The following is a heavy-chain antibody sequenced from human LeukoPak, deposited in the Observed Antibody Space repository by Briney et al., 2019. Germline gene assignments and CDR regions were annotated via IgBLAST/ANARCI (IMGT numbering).Heavy chain of an antibody. J-gene: IGHJ4*02. V-gene: IGHV4-34*01. CDR1: GGSFSGYY. D-gene: IGHD6-13*01. Sequence: SETPSLTCAVYGGSFSGYYWSWIRQPPGKGLEWIGEINHSGSTNYNPSLKSRVTISVDTSKNQFSLKLSSVTAADTAVYYCASRLVGSSSRFDYWGQGTLVTVSS. CDR2: INHSGST. CDR3: ASRLVGSSSRFDY.